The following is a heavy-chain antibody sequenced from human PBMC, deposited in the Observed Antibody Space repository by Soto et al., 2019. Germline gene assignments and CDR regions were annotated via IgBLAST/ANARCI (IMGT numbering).Heavy chain of an antibody. V-gene: IGHV5-10-1*01. J-gene: IGHJ5*02. Sequence: PGESLKISCQGSGYSFTSYWISWVRQMPGKGLEWMGRIDLSDSYTNYSPSFQGHVTISADKSISTAYLQWSSLKASDTAMYYCARLSDPDDISASWGQGTLVTAPQ. D-gene: IGHD3-9*01. CDR2: IDLSDSYT. CDR1: GYSFTSYW. CDR3: ARLSDPDDISAS.